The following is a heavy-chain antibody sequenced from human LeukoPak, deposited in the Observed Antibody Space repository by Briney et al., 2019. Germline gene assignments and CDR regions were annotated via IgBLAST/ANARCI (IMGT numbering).Heavy chain of an antibody. V-gene: IGHV3-23*01. CDR3: ASHILTGYKTDY. J-gene: IGHJ4*02. D-gene: IGHD3-9*01. CDR2: ISGSGGST. Sequence: PGGSLRLSCAASGFTFSSYAMSWVRQAPGKGLEWVSAISGSGGSTYHADSVKGRFTISRDNSKNTLYLQMNSLRAEDTAVYYCASHILTGYKTDYWGQGTLVTVSS. CDR1: GFTFSSYA.